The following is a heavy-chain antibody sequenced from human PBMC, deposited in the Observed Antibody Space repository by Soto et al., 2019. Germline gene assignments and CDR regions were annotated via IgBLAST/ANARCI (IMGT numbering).Heavy chain of an antibody. V-gene: IGHV3-30*18. J-gene: IGHJ4*02. Sequence: QVQLVVSGGGVVQPGRSLRLSCAASGFTFSSYGMNWVRQGPGKGLEWVAVVSYDEITKYYADSVKGRFTISRDNSKNTVYLQMNSLRPEDTAVYYCAKPLGLLRRAMAQGSDYWGQGTLVTVSS. CDR1: GFTFSSYG. CDR3: AKPLGLLRRAMAQGSDY. D-gene: IGHD5-18*01. CDR2: VSYDEITK.